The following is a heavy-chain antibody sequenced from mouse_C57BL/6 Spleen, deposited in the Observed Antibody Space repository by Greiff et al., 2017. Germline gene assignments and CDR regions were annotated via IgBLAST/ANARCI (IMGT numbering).Heavy chain of an antibody. CDR2: ISYDGSN. V-gene: IGHV3-6*01. J-gene: IGHJ2*01. CDR1: GYSITSGYY. CDR3: ARDPLDYYGSSYYFDY. Sequence: EVKLEESGPGLVKPSQSLSLTCSVTGYSITSGYYWNWIRQFPGNKLEWMGYISYDGSNNYNPSLKNRISITRDTSKNQFFLKLNSVTTEDTATYYCARDPLDYYGSSYYFDYWGQGTTLTVSS. D-gene: IGHD1-1*01.